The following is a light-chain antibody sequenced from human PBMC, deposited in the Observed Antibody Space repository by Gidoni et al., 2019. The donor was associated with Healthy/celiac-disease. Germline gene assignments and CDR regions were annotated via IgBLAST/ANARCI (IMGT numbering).Light chain of an antibody. J-gene: IGLJ2*01. CDR3: SSYTSSSTLGAV. V-gene: IGLV2-14*01. CDR1: SSDVGGYNY. CDR2: EVS. Sequence: QSALTQPASVSGSPGQPITISCTGTSSDVGGYNYVSWYQQHPGKAPKLMIYEVSNRPSGVSNRFSGSKSGNTASLTISGLQAEDEADYYCSSYTSSSTLGAVFGGGTKLTVL.